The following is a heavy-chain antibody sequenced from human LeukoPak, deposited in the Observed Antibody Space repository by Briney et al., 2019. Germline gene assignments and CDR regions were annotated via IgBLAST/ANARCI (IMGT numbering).Heavy chain of an antibody. D-gene: IGHD6-19*01. Sequence: ASVRVSCKTSGYTFTNLDINWLRQAPGQGLEWMGWINTNTGNPTYAQGFTGRFVFSLDTSVSTAYLQISSLKAEDTAVYYCARERTGYSSGWYDYWGQGTLVTVSS. J-gene: IGHJ4*02. CDR3: ARERTGYSSGWYDY. CDR2: INTNTGNP. V-gene: IGHV7-4-1*02. CDR1: GYTFTNLD.